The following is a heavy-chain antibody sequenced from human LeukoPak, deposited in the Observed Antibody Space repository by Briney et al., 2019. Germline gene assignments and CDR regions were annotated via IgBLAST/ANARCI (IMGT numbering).Heavy chain of an antibody. CDR1: GSTFSSYS. V-gene: IGHV3-48*01. J-gene: IGHJ4*02. Sequence: PGGSLRLPCPASGSTFSSYSMNWVRQAPGKGLEWVSYITSSSTNIYYADSVKGRFTISRDNAKNSLYLQMNSLRAEDTAVYYCAYSYGPYYYDYWGQGTLVTVSS. CDR2: ITSSSTNI. D-gene: IGHD5-18*01. CDR3: AYSYGPYYYDY.